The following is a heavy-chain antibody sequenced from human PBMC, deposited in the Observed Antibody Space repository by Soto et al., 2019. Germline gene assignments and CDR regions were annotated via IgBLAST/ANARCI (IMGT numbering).Heavy chain of an antibody. V-gene: IGHV1-69*10. Sequence: SVKVSCKTSARTFFSCGFGCVRQAPGEGLEWVGGIIPTLGTIHVAQRFQGRVTFTADKSTNTAYMEMNSLTSEDTALYYCARAAEWEQPSNQYYFDFWGQGTLVTVSS. J-gene: IGHJ4*02. D-gene: IGHD1-26*01. CDR1: ARTFFSCG. CDR2: IIPTLGTI. CDR3: ARAAEWEQPSNQYYFDF.